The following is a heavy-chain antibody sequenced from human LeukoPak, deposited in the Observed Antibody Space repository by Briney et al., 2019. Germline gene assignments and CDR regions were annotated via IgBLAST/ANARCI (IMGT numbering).Heavy chain of an antibody. D-gene: IGHD6-19*01. J-gene: IGHJ4*02. V-gene: IGHV3-53*01. CDR3: ARTFDRGWHFDY. Sequence: GGSLRLSCAASGFTVSSNYMTWVRQAPGKGLEWVSVIYSGGRTYYADSVKGRFTVSRDNSKNTVFLQMNSLRAEDTAVYYCARTFDRGWHFDYWGQGTLVTVSS. CDR2: IYSGGRT. CDR1: GFTVSSNY.